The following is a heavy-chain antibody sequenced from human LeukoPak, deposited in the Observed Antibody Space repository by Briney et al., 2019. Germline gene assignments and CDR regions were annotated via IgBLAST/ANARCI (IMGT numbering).Heavy chain of an antibody. D-gene: IGHD6-6*01. CDR3: GRERQDSSSSVDY. V-gene: IGHV1-2*06. CDR2: INPNSGGT. Sequence: ASVKLSCKASGYTFTGYYMHWVRQAPGQGLEWMGRINPNSGGTNYAQKFQGRVTMTRDTSISTAYMELSRLRYDDTAVYYCGRERQDSSSSVDYWGQRTLVTVSS. CDR1: GYTFTGYY. J-gene: IGHJ4*02.